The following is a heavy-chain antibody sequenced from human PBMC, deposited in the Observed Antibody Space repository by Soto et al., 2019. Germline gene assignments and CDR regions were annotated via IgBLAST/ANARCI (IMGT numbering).Heavy chain of an antibody. V-gene: IGHV5-10-1*01. Sequence: QVPGKGLEWMGRIDPSDSYTNYSPSFQGHVTISADKSISTAYLQWSSLKASDTAMYYCARLGVTMGEMATRIDYWGQGTLVTVSS. D-gene: IGHD3-10*01. CDR3: ARLGVTMGEMATRIDY. J-gene: IGHJ4*02. CDR2: IDPSDSYT.